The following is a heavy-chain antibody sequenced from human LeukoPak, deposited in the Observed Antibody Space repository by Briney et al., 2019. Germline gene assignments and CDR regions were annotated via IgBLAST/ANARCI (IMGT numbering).Heavy chain of an antibody. CDR1: GYSVTTYW. CDR3: ATSDSSWLHFDY. D-gene: IGHD6-13*01. J-gene: IGHJ4*02. V-gene: IGHV5-51*01. CDR2: IYPGDSDT. Sequence: GESLQISCKVSGYSVTTYWIGWVRQMPGKGLEWMGIIYPGDSDTRYSPSFQGHVTISADKSINTAYLQWSSLKASDTAMYYCATSDSSWLHFDYWGQGTLVTVSS.